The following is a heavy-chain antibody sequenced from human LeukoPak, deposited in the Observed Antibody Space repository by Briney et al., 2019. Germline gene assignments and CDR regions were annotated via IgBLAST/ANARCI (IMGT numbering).Heavy chain of an antibody. V-gene: IGHV3-7*01. CDR3: ARTRYYFDY. Sequence: GGSLRLSCAVSGFTFSSYWMSWVRQAPGKGLEWVANIKQDGSEKYYVDSVKGRFTISRDNAKNSLYLQMNSLRAEDTAVYYCARTRYYFDYWGQGTLVTVSS. CDR2: IKQDGSEK. J-gene: IGHJ4*02. CDR1: GFTFSSYW.